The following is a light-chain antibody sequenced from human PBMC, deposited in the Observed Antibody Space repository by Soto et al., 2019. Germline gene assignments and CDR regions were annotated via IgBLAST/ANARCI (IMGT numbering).Light chain of an antibody. J-gene: IGLJ3*02. Sequence: QSALTQPASVSGAPGQSITISCTGTSSDVGGYNYVSWYQQHPGKAPKLMIYEVSNRPSGVSNRFSGSKSGNTASLTISGLQAEHEADYYCSSYTSRSTLEVFGGGTQLTVL. CDR2: EVS. CDR1: SSDVGGYNY. V-gene: IGLV2-14*01. CDR3: SSYTSRSTLEV.